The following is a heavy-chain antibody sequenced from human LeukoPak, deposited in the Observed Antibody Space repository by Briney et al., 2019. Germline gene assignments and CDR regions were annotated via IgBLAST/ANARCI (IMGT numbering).Heavy chain of an antibody. J-gene: IGHJ4*02. CDR1: GFTFSTYG. D-gene: IGHD5-18*01. CDR3: ASTLDTAMVTSSLDY. V-gene: IGHV3-33*01. Sequence: SGGSLRLSCAASGFTFSTYGLHWVRQAPGKGLEWVALISYDGNNKYYADSVKGRFTISRDNSKNTLFLQMNSLGAEDTAVYYCASTLDTAMVTSSLDYWGQGTLVTVSS. CDR2: ISYDGNNK.